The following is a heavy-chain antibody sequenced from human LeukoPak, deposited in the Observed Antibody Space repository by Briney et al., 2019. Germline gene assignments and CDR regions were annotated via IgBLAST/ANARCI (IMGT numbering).Heavy chain of an antibody. V-gene: IGHV3-48*03. CDR2: ISSSGSTI. Sequence: GGSLRLSCAASGFTFSSYEMNWARQAPGKGLEWVSYISSSGSTIYYADSVKGRFTISRDNAKNSLYLQMNSLRAEDTAVYYCARGSPLVRGVIPPPDYWGQGTLVTVSS. D-gene: IGHD3-10*01. CDR1: GFTFSSYE. CDR3: ARGSPLVRGVIPPPDY. J-gene: IGHJ4*02.